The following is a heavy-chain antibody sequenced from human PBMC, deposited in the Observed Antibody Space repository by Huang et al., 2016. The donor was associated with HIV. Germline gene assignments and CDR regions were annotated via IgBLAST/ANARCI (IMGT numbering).Heavy chain of an antibody. CDR3: ARESNIVVVPHTIKFFDY. CDR1: GGSFSNHV. V-gene: IGHV1-69*01. Sequence: QVQLVQSGAEVKKPGSSVTVSCKASGGSFSNHVFSWVRQGPGQGLEWMGGIIPIFGTTNYAQKFQGRVTSTADESTGTAYLELSSLRSEDTAVYFCARESNIVVVPHTIKFFDYWGQGTLVTISS. CDR2: IIPIFGTT. D-gene: IGHD2-2*01. J-gene: IGHJ4*02.